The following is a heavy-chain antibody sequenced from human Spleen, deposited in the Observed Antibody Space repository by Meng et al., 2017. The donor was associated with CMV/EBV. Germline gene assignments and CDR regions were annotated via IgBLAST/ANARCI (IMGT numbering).Heavy chain of an antibody. V-gene: IGHV2-5*01. Sequence: SGPTLVKPTQTLTLTCTFSGFSLDTIGLGVGWIRQPPGKALEWLALIYWNDDKRYSPSLKNRLTISKDTSNNQVVLTMANMDPVDTATYSCAHTPYDPSGYSPAFRIWGPGTMVTVSS. CDR2: IYWNDDK. CDR3: AHTPYDPSGYSPAFRI. CDR1: GFSLDTIGLG. D-gene: IGHD3-22*01. J-gene: IGHJ3*02.